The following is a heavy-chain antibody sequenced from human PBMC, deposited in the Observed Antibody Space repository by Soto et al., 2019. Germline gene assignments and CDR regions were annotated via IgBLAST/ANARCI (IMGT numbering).Heavy chain of an antibody. CDR1: GYSFTSYW. D-gene: IGHD3-22*01. CDR3: ARHWWGSGYHPDY. V-gene: IGHV5-10-1*01. Sequence: PGESLKLSCKGSGYSFTSYWISWVRQMPGKGLEWMGRIDPSDSYTNYSPSFQGHVTISADKSISTAYLQWSSLKASDTAMYYCARHWWGSGYHPDYWGQGTLVTVSS. CDR2: IDPSDSYT. J-gene: IGHJ4*02.